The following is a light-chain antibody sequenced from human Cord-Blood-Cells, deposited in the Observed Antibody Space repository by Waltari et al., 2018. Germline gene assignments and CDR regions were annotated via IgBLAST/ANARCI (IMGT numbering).Light chain of an antibody. J-gene: IGKJ4*01. Sequence: IKMTQSPSSPSASVGDRVTITCQASQDISNYLNWYQQKPGKAPNILIYDASNLETGVPSRFSGSGSGTDFTFTISSLQPEDIATYYCQQYDNLPLTFGGGTKVEIK. CDR1: QDISNY. V-gene: IGKV1-33*01. CDR3: QQYDNLPLT. CDR2: DAS.